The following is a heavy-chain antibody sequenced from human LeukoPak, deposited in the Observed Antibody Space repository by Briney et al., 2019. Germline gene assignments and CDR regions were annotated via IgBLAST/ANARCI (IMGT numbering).Heavy chain of an antibody. CDR1: GYSISSGYY. V-gene: IGHV4-61*01. CDR3: ARGGWHKFDY. Sequence: PSETLSLTCTLSGYSISSGYYWSWIRQPPGKGLEGIGFIFYSGTTNYNPSLKSRVTISVDTSKNHFSLKLSSVTAADMAVYYCARGGWHKFDYWGQGTLVTVSS. J-gene: IGHJ4*02. CDR2: IFYSGTT. D-gene: IGHD3-22*01.